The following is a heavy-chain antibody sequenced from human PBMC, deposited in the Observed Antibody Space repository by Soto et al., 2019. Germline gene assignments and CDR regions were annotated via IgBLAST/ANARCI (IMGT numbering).Heavy chain of an antibody. CDR2: ISAYDGNT. CDR3: ARHNSQWPNWFDP. CDR1: GYTFTSYG. D-gene: IGHD1-1*01. Sequence: QVQLVQSGAEVKKPGASVKVSCKASGYTFTSYGISWVRQAPGQGLEWMGWISAYDGNTNYAQKLQGRVTMTTDTSTSTADRDLRSLRSDATAVYYCARHNSQWPNWFDPWGQGTLVTVSS. V-gene: IGHV1-18*01. J-gene: IGHJ5*02.